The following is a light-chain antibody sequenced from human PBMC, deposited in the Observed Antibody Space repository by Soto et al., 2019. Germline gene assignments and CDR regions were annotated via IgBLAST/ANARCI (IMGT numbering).Light chain of an antibody. CDR1: QSVSSY. J-gene: IGKJ1*01. CDR3: QQRSNWPRGT. V-gene: IGKV3-11*01. Sequence: EVMLTQSPGTLSLSPGERAILSVMASQSVSSYLAWYQQKPGQAPRLLIYDASNRATGIPARFSGSGSGTDFTLTISSLEPEDFAVYYCQQRSNWPRGTFGQGTKVDIK. CDR2: DAS.